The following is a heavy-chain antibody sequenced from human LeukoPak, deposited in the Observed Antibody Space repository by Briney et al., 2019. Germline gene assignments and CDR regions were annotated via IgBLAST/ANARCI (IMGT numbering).Heavy chain of an antibody. CDR3: ARGVVGATYTYYFDY. CDR2: IYSGGST. CDR1: GFTVSSND. J-gene: IGHJ4*02. Sequence: GGSLRLSCAASGFTVSSNDMSWVRQAPGEGLGWVSVIYSGGSTYYADSVKGRFTISRDNSKNTLYLQMNSLRAEDTAVYYCARGVVGATYTYYFDYWGQGTLVTVSS. D-gene: IGHD1-26*01. V-gene: IGHV3-53*01.